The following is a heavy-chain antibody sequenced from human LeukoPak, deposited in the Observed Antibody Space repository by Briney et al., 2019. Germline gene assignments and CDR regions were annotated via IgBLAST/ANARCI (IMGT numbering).Heavy chain of an antibody. CDR1: GYTFTNYD. J-gene: IGHJ4*02. CDR3: AAAENYYDFWTEYYFDN. CDR2: MNPNSGNT. D-gene: IGHD3/OR15-3a*01. V-gene: IGHV1-8*01. Sequence: ASVKVSCKASGYTFTNYDINWVRQATGQGLEWMGWMNPNSGNTGYAQKFQGRVTITRNTSISTAYMELSSLRSEDTAVYYCAAAENYYDFWTEYYFDNWGQGTLVTVSS.